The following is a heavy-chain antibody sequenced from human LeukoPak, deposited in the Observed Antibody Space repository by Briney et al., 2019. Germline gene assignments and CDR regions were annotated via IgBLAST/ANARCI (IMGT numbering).Heavy chain of an antibody. J-gene: IGHJ4*02. Sequence: GGSLRLSCAASGFPFSSSAMSWVRQAPGKGLEWVSTISGSGGSTYYADSLKGRFTISRDNSKNTLYLQMHSLRTEDTAVYYCAKLGPWGSYYFDYWGQGTLVTVSS. CDR2: ISGSGGST. CDR1: GFPFSSSA. D-gene: IGHD7-27*01. CDR3: AKLGPWGSYYFDY. V-gene: IGHV3-23*01.